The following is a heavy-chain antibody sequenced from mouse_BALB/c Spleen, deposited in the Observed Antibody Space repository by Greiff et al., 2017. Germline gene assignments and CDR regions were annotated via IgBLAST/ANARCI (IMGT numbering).Heavy chain of an antibody. CDR1: GFNIKDYY. CDR2: IDPENGDT. D-gene: IGHD2-10*02. CDR3: NAYGNYVPWFAY. V-gene: IGHV14-4*02. J-gene: IGHJ3*01. Sequence: EVQLQQSGAELVRSGASVKLSCTASGFNIKDYYMHWVKQRPEQGLEWIGWIDPENGDTEYAPKFQGKATMTADTSSNTAYPQLSSLTSEDTAVYYCNAYGNYVPWFAYWGQGTLVTVSA.